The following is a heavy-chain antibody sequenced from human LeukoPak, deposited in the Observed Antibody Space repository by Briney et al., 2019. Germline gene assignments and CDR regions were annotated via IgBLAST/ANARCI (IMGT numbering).Heavy chain of an antibody. CDR1: GGSISSGGYS. CDR3: ARGSGYLDY. CDR2: IYHSGST. D-gene: IGHD2-15*01. V-gene: IGHV4-30-2*01. J-gene: IGHJ4*02. Sequence: PSQTLSLTCAVSGGSISSGGYSWSWIRQPPGKGLEWIGYIYHSGSTYYNPSLKSRVTISVDTSKNQFSLKLSSVTAADTAVYYCARGSGYLDYWGQGTLVTVSS.